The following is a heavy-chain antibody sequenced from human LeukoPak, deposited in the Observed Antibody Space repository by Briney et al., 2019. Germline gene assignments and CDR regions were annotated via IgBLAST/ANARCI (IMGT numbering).Heavy chain of an antibody. V-gene: IGHV1-69*05. CDR2: IFPIFGTA. CDR3: ARGIGGYHNI. J-gene: IGHJ3*02. CDR1: GGTFSSYA. D-gene: IGHD2-15*01. Sequence: ASVKVSCKASGGTFSSYAISWVRQAPGQGLEWMGGIFPIFGTANYAQKFQGRVTITTDESTSTAYMELSSLRSEDTAVYYCARGIGGYHNIWGQGTMVTVSS.